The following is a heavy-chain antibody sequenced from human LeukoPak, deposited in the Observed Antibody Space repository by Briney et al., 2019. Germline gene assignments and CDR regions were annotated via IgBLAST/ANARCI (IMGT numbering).Heavy chain of an antibody. J-gene: IGHJ4*02. D-gene: IGHD6-19*01. Sequence: ASVKVSCKASGYSFTKYGISWVRQAPGQGLEWMGWISAYNGNTNYAQKLQGRVTMTTDTSTSTAYMELRSLRSDDTAVYYCASELAVAGTWTDYWGQGTLVTVSS. CDR1: GYSFTKYG. V-gene: IGHV1-18*01. CDR2: ISAYNGNT. CDR3: ASELAVAGTWTDY.